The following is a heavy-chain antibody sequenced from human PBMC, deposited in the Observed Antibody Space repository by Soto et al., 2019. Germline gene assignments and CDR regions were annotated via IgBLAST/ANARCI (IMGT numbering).Heavy chain of an antibody. Sequence: QEQLVESGGGVVQPGTSLRLSCAASGFTFSSPAMHWVRQAPGKGLEWVAFIWNTGTNKYYTDSVKGRFTISRDNSQXXXXXXXXXXXXXXXXXXXXXXXXXXXXYAFDIWGQGTLVTVSS. CDR3: XXXXXXXXYAFDI. CDR1: GFTFSSPA. J-gene: IGHJ3*02. CDR2: IWNTGTNK. V-gene: IGHV3-33*01.